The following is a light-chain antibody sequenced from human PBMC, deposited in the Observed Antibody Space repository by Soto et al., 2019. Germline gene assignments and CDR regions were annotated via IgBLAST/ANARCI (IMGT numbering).Light chain of an antibody. J-gene: IGKJ4*01. CDR2: AAS. V-gene: IGKV1-12*01. CDR3: QPADSFPLT. Sequence: DIQLTQSPSSVSASIGDRVTISCRASQSIYKWLVWYQQKPGKAPKLLIYAASSLQSGVPSRFSGSGYGTEFTLTISSLQPEDSATYYCQPADSFPLTFGGGTEVAI. CDR1: QSIYKW.